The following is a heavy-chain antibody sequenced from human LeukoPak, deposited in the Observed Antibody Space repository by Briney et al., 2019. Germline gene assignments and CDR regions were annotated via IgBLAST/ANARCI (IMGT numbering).Heavy chain of an antibody. CDR2: LSSDGSNK. CDR3: ASSPLGMGRDY. D-gene: IGHD7-27*01. Sequence: GRSLRLSCAASGFTFSSHSMHWVRQAPGKGLEWVAVLSSDGSNKYYADSVKGRFTISRDNSKNTLSLQMNSLRAEDTAVYYCASSPLGMGRDYWGQGTLVTVSS. J-gene: IGHJ4*02. CDR1: GFTFSSHS. V-gene: IGHV3-30-3*01.